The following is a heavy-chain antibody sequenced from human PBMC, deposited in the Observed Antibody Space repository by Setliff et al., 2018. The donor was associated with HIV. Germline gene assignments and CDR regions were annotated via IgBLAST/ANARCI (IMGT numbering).Heavy chain of an antibody. CDR3: ARDQTPLDAFDI. D-gene: IGHD2-15*01. Sequence: ASVKVSCKSSGYTFTGHYIHWVRQAPGQGLEWMGWINPNTGGTNYAQKFQGRVTMTRDTSISAAYMELRRLRSDDTAMYYCARDQTPLDAFDIWGQGTMVTVSS. V-gene: IGHV1-2*02. J-gene: IGHJ3*02. CDR1: GYTFTGHY. CDR2: INPNTGGT.